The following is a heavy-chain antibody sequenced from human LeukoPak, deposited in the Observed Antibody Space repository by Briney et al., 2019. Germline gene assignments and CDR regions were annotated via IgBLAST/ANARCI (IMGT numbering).Heavy chain of an antibody. J-gene: IGHJ6*02. CDR3: ARDRDSRYLRGYYGMDV. CDR2: ISGSGGST. Sequence: GGSLRLSCAASGFTFSSYAMSWVRQAPGKGLEWVSAISGSGGSTYYADSVKGRFTISRDNAKNSLYLQMNSLRAEDTAVYYCARDRDSRYLRGYYGMDVWGQGTTVTVSS. CDR1: GFTFSSYA. V-gene: IGHV3-23*01. D-gene: IGHD6-25*01.